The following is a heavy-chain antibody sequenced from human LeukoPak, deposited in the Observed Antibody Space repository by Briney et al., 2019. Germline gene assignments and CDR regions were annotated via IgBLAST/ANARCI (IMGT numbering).Heavy chain of an antibody. J-gene: IGHJ5*02. Sequence: GGSLRLSCAASGFTFSSYWMSWVRQAPGKGLEWVANIKQDGSEKYYVDSVKGRLTISRDNAKNSLYLQMNSLRAEDTAIYYCAREVDYVDYSNWFDPWGQGTLVTVSS. V-gene: IGHV3-7*01. D-gene: IGHD4-17*01. CDR1: GFTFSSYW. CDR3: AREVDYVDYSNWFDP. CDR2: IKQDGSEK.